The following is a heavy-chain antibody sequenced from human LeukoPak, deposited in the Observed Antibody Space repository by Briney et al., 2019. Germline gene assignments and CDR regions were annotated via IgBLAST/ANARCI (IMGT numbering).Heavy chain of an antibody. CDR1: GFTFSSYS. CDR2: ISSSSSYI. CDR3: ARDSSGWGDSRYYYYMDV. Sequence: MPGGSLRLSCAASGFTFSSYSMNWVRQAPGKGLEWVSSISSSSSYIYYADSVKGRFTISRDNAENSLYLQMNSLRAEDTAVYYCARDSSGWGDSRYYYYMDVWGKGTTVTVSS. J-gene: IGHJ6*03. V-gene: IGHV3-21*01. D-gene: IGHD6-19*01.